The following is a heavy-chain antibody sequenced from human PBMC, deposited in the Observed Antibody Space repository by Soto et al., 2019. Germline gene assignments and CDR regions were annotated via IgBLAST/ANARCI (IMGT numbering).Heavy chain of an antibody. V-gene: IGHV1-2*04. Sequence: ASVKVSCKASGYSFTDYHIRWVRQAPGQGLEWLGRINPKSGGTSTAQKFQGWVTMTTDTSISTASMELTRLTSDDTAIYYCARGDSTDCSNGVCSFFYNHDMDVWGQGXTVTVSS. CDR3: ARGDSTDCSNGVCSFFYNHDMDV. D-gene: IGHD2-8*01. J-gene: IGHJ6*02. CDR2: INPKSGGT. CDR1: GYSFTDYH.